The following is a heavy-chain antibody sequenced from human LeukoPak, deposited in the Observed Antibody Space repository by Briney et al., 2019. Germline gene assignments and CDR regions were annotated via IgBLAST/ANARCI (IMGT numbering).Heavy chain of an antibody. CDR1: GYTFTSCY. J-gene: IGHJ5*02. V-gene: IGHV1-46*01. CDR3: AREGSSWYWYWFDP. D-gene: IGHD6-13*01. CDR2: INPSGGST. Sequence: ASVKVSCKASGYTFTSCYMHWVRQAPGQGLEWMGIINPSGGSTSYAQKFQGRVTMTRDTSTSTVYVEVSSLRSEDTAVYYCAREGSSWYWYWFDPWGQGTLVTVSS.